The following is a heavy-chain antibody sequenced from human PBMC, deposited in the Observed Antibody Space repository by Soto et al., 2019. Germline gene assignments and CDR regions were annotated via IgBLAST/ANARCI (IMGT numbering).Heavy chain of an antibody. D-gene: IGHD3-22*01. CDR1: GGSISSGGYY. Sequence: QVQLQESGPGLVKPSQTLSLTCTVSGGSISSGGYYWSWIRQHPGKGLEWIGYIYYSGSTYYNPSLQSRVTISVDTSKNQFSLKLSSVTAADTAVYYCARDRKFDYYDSSDAFDIWGQGTMVTVSS. CDR3: ARDRKFDYYDSSDAFDI. V-gene: IGHV4-31*03. J-gene: IGHJ3*02. CDR2: IYYSGST.